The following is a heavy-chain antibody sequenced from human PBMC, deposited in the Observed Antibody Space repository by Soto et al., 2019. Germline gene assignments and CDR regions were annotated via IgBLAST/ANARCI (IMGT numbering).Heavy chain of an antibody. J-gene: IGHJ1*01. V-gene: IGHV1-18*01. CDR3: ARALENDYGDYGEYFQH. CDR2: ISAYNGNT. Sequence: GASVKVSCKASGYTFTSYAMHWVRQAPGQRLEWMGWISAYNGNTNYAQKLQGRVTMTTDTSTSTAYMELRSLRSDDTAVYYCARALENDYGDYGEYFQHWGQGTLVTVSS. D-gene: IGHD4-17*01. CDR1: GYTFTSYA.